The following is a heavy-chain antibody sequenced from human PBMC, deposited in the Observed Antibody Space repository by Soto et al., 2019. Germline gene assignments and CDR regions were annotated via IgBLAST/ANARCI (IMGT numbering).Heavy chain of an antibody. Sequence: QVQLQESGPGLVKPSETLSLTCTVSGGSISSYYWSWIRQPPGKGLEWIGYSYYSGSTNYNPSLKSRVTISVDTSKNQFSLKLSSVTAADTAVYYCARGLLGWFDPWGQGTLVTVSS. V-gene: IGHV4-59*01. CDR3: ARGLLGWFDP. D-gene: IGHD3-22*01. CDR2: SYYSGST. CDR1: GGSISSYY. J-gene: IGHJ5*02.